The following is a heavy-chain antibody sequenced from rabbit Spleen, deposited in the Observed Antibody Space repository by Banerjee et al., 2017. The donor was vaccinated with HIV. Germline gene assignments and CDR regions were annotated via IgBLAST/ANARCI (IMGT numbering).Heavy chain of an antibody. Sequence: LEESGGGLVQPEGSLALTCKASGFSFSSRDVMCWVRQAPGKGLEWIACINTISGNTVYATWAKGRFTISKASWTTVTLQMTSLTAADTARYFCARDLTSAIGWNFNLWGPGTLVTVS. CDR1: GFSFSSRDV. V-gene: IGHV1S45*01. CDR3: ARDLTSAIGWNFNL. CDR2: INTISGNT. J-gene: IGHJ4*01. D-gene: IGHD1-1*01.